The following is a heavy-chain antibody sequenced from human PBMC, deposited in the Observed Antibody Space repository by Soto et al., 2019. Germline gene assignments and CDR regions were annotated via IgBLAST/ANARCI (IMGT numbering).Heavy chain of an antibody. Sequence: GGSLRLSCTASGFTFGDYAMSWFRQAPGKGLEWVGFIRSKAYGGTTEYAASVKGRFTISRDDSKSIAYLQMNSLKTEDTAVYYCPRYHYDFRSGYAYYMDVWGKGTSVALSS. CDR3: PRYHYDFRSGYAYYMDV. CDR2: IRSKAYGGTT. J-gene: IGHJ6*03. CDR1: GFTFGDYA. D-gene: IGHD3-3*01. V-gene: IGHV3-49*03.